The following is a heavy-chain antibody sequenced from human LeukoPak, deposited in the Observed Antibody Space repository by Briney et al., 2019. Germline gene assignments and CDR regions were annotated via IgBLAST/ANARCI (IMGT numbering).Heavy chain of an antibody. CDR1: GFTVSSNY. Sequence: GGSLRLSCAPSGFTVSSNYMSWVRQAPGKGLEWVSVIYSGGSTYYADSVKGRFTISRDNAKNSLYLQMNSLRAEDTAVYYCARESGSSGYYYFDYWGQGTLVTFSS. V-gene: IGHV3-53*01. J-gene: IGHJ4*02. D-gene: IGHD3-22*01. CDR3: ARESGSSGYYYFDY. CDR2: IYSGGST.